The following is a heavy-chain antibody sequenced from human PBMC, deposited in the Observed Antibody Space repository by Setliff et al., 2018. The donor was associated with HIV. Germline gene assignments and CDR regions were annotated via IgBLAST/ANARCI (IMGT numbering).Heavy chain of an antibody. V-gene: IGHV4-59*08. CDR1: GGSIRSYY. Sequence: SETLSLTCTVSGGSIRSYYWSWIRQPPGKGLEWIGYIYYSGSTNYNPSLKSRVTISVDTSKNQFSLKLSSVTAADTAVYYCARLTGDDYWGQGTLVTVSS. CDR2: IYYSGST. CDR3: ARLTGDDY. D-gene: IGHD7-27*01. J-gene: IGHJ4*02.